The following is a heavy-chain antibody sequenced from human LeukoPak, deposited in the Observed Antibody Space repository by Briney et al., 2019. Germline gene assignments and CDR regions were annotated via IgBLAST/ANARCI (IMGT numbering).Heavy chain of an antibody. J-gene: IGHJ5*02. V-gene: IGHV1-69*05. D-gene: IGHD5-18*01. CDR2: IILISPTA. CDR1: GGTLSTHA. Sequence: SVRVSCKASGGTLSTHAVSWVRQAPGQGLEWMGGIILISPTANYAQKFQDRVTITMDQYTTYMELSSLRSDDTAVYYCATGRVSDTTLVSWFDTWGQGTLVTVSS. CDR3: ATGRVSDTTLVSWFDT.